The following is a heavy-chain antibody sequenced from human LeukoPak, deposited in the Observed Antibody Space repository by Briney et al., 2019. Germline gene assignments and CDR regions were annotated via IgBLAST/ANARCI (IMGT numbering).Heavy chain of an antibody. J-gene: IGHJ4*02. CDR2: ISYDGSNK. D-gene: IGHD6-13*01. CDR3: AKDQYSSSWNQIDY. Sequence: PGRSLRLSCAASGFTFSSYGMHWVRQAPGKGLEWVAVISYDGSNKYYADSVKGRFTISRDNSKNMLYLQMNSLRAEDTAVYYCAKDQYSSSWNQIDYWGQGTLVTVSS. CDR1: GFTFSSYG. V-gene: IGHV3-30*18.